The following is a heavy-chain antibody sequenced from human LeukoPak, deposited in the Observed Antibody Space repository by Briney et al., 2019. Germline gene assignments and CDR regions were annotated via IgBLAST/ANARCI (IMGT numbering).Heavy chain of an antibody. D-gene: IGHD3-22*01. CDR1: GGTFSSYA. CDR2: IIPIFGTA. CDR3: ARDQGDSSAPAFDI. V-gene: IGHV1-69*13. Sequence: SVKVSCKASGGTFSSYAISWVRQAPGQGLEWMGGIIPIFGTANYAQKFQGRVTITADESTSTAYMELSSLRSEDTAMYYCARDQGDSSAPAFDIWGQGTMVTVSS. J-gene: IGHJ3*02.